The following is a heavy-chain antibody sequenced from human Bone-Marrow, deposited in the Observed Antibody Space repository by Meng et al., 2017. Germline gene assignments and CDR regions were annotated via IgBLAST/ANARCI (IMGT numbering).Heavy chain of an antibody. CDR2: ISHSGIT. D-gene: IGHD1-1*01. CDR1: GDSISSGNW. V-gene: IGHV4-4*02. J-gene: IGHJ5*02. Sequence: SETLSLTCAVSGDSISSGNWWSWVRQPPGKGLEWIGEISHSGITNYNVSLKSRVSISVDKSKNQFSLKLSSVTAADTAVYYCAREVVNYSFDPWGQGTLVTVSS. CDR3: AREVVNYSFDP.